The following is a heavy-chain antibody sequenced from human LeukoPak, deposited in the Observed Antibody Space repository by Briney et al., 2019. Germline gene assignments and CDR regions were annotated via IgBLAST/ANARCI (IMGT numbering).Heavy chain of an antibody. CDR1: DYNFANFW. J-gene: IGHJ4*02. CDR2: IYPGDSDT. D-gene: IGHD1-1*01. CDR3: ARHETGPYFDY. Sequence: GESLKISCKCSDYNFANFWNGWVRQMPGKGLECMGIIYPGDSDTRYSPSFQGQVTISADKSISTAYLQWSSLRASDTAMYYCARHETGPYFDYWGQGTLVTVSS. V-gene: IGHV5-51*01.